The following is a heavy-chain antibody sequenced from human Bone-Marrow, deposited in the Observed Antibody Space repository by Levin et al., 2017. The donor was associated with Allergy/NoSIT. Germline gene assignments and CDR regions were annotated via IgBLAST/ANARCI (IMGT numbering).Heavy chain of an antibody. V-gene: IGHV4-59*01. CDR1: GGSSGRYW. D-gene: IGHD5-24*01. CDR3: ASYNVNYALDS. Sequence: PSETLSLTCAVSGGSSGRYWWSWTRQPPGKGLEWIGQLSNRGNAFYNPSLQSRATISEDRSKNVFFLSLTSVTAADTAVYYCASYNVNYALDSWGPGILVTVSS. CDR2: LSNRGNA. J-gene: IGHJ4*02.